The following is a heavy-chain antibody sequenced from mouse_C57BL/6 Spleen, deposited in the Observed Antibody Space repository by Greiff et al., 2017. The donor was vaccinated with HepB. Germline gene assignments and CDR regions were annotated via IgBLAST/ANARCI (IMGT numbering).Heavy chain of an antibody. CDR3: ARVERSGYVGYYAMDY. V-gene: IGHV1-18*01. CDR2: INPNNGGT. CDR1: GYTFTDYN. D-gene: IGHD3-2*02. Sequence: VQLQQSGPELVKPGASVKIPCKASGYTFTDYNMDWVKQSHGKSLEWIGDINPNNGGTIYNQKFKGKATLTVDKSSSTAYMELRSLTSEDTAVYYFARVERSGYVGYYAMDYWGQGTSVTVSS. J-gene: IGHJ4*01.